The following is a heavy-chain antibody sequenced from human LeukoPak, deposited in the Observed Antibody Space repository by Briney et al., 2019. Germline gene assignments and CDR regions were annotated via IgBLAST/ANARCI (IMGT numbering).Heavy chain of an antibody. V-gene: IGHV1-2*02. J-gene: IGHJ6*03. D-gene: IGHD4-11*01. CDR3: ARDRAPRVTSTMDV. Sequence: GASVKVSCKASGYTFTGYYIHWVRQAPGQGLEWMGWINPNTGGTKYAQEFQGRVAMTRDTSISTAYMELGRLRSDDTAVYYCARDRAPRVTSTMDVWGKGTTVTASS. CDR2: INPNTGGT. CDR1: GYTFTGYY.